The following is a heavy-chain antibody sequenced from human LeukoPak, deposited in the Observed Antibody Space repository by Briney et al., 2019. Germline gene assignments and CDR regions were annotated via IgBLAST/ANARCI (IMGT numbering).Heavy chain of an antibody. V-gene: IGHV3-15*01. D-gene: IGHD1-7*01. J-gene: IGHJ3*02. CDR1: GFTFSNAW. Sequence: GGSLRLSCAASGFTFSNAWMSWVRQAPGKGLEWVGRIKSKTDGGTTDYAAPVKGRFTISRDDSKNTLYLQMNSLKTEDTAVYYCTTGIRNYEDAFDIWGQGTMVTVSS. CDR3: TTGIRNYEDAFDI. CDR2: IKSKTDGGTT.